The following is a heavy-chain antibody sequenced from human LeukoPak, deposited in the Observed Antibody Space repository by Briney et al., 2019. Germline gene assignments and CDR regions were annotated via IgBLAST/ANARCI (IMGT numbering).Heavy chain of an antibody. CDR3: ASGGYGTFDS. V-gene: IGHV5-51*01. CDR2: IYPGDSDT. J-gene: IGHJ4*02. D-gene: IGHD5-12*01. Sequence: GESLKISCQVSGYTFINYWIGWVRQMPGKGLEWMGIIYPGDSDTRYSPSLHGQVIISADKSISTAYLQWNSLKAFDTAMYYCASGGYGTFDSWGQGTLVTVSS. CDR1: GYTFINYW.